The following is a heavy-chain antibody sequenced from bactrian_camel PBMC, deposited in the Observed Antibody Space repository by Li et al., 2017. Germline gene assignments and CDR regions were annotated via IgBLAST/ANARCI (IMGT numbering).Heavy chain of an antibody. CDR2: VNGDGGLT. D-gene: IGHD8*01. J-gene: IGHJ4*01. CDR3: AEGGLEY. CDR1: APTISRDA. V-gene: IGHV3S40*01. Sequence: VQLVESGGGLVQPGESLRLSCTASAPTISRDAMMWVRQAQGKGLEWVSAVNGDGGLTYYQDSVKGRFFISRDNAKYMLFLQMNSLKSEDTALYYCAEGGLEYWGQGTQVTVS.